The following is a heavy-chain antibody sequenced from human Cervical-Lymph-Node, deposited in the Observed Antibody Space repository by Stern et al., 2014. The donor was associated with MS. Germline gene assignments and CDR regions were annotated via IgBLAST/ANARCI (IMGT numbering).Heavy chain of an antibody. V-gene: IGHV1-2*06. CDR3: AGRRWPRGYHFYGMDV. CDR1: GFTLNGYY. J-gene: IGHJ6*02. Sequence: VQLVESGAEVKEPGASVNVSCTASGFTLNGYYVHWLRPAPGQGLEGLGRIKPKRGDTHYAQRLQGRVTMTRDTSITTVSMELRTLRSDDTAIYYCAGRRWPRGYHFYGMDVWGQGTTVAVSS. CDR2: IKPKRGDT. D-gene: IGHD3-22*01.